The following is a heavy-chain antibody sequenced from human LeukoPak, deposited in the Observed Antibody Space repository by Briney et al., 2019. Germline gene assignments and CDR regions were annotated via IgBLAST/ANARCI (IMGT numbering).Heavy chain of an antibody. CDR2: ISGSGGST. CDR3: AKGPPRLWLYLVDY. V-gene: IGHV3-23*01. Sequence: GGSLRLSCAASGFTFGSYAMSCVRQAPGKGLEWVSAISGSGGSTYYADSVKGRFTISRDNSKNTLYLQMNSLRAEDTAVYYCAKGPPRLWLYLVDYWGQGTLVTVSS. D-gene: IGHD5-18*01. CDR1: GFTFGSYA. J-gene: IGHJ4*02.